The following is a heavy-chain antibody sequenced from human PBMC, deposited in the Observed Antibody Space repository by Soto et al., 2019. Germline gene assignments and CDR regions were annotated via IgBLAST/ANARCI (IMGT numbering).Heavy chain of an antibody. V-gene: IGHV4-39*01. CDR1: GGSISSSSYY. Sequence: SETLSLTCTVSGGSISSSSYYWGWIRQPPGKGLEWIGSIYYSGSTYYNPSLKSRVTISVDTSKNQFSLKLSSVTAADTAVYYCARPKGSGTYNWFDPWGQGTLVTVSS. CDR3: ARPKGSGTYNWFDP. J-gene: IGHJ5*02. CDR2: IYYSGST. D-gene: IGHD2-15*01.